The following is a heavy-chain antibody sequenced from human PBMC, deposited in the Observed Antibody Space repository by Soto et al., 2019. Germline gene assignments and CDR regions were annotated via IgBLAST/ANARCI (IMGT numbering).Heavy chain of an antibody. D-gene: IGHD3-9*01. CDR3: ARGALDWLPFDY. CDR1: GGSISSYY. CDR2: IYYSGST. Sequence: SETLSLTCTVSGGSISSYYWSWIRQPPGKGLEWIGYIYYSGSTNYNPSLKSRVTISVDTSKNQFSLKLSSVTAADTAVYYCARGALDWLPFDYWGQGTLVTVSS. J-gene: IGHJ4*02. V-gene: IGHV4-59*01.